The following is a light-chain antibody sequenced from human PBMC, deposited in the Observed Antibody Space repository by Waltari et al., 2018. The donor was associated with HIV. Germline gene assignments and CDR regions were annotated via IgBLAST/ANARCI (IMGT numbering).Light chain of an antibody. CDR1: LRDVVGYNH. Sequence: QSALTQPPSASGSPGQSVTISCSGTLRDVVGYNHVSSYQQYPGKAPKLMIYEATKRPSGVPDRFSGSKSDNTASLTVSGLQAEDEADYYCSAYAGSNNWVFGGGTKLTVL. V-gene: IGLV2-8*01. CDR2: EAT. J-gene: IGLJ3*02. CDR3: SAYAGSNNWV.